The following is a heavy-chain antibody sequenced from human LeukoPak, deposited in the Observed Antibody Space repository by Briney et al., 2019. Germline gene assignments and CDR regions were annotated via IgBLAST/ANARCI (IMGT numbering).Heavy chain of an antibody. D-gene: IGHD3-10*01. J-gene: IGHJ4*01. V-gene: IGHV3-30*04. CDR3: ARARYYYGSGSSYFDY. CDR1: GFTFSSYA. CDR2: ISYDGSNK. Sequence: GGSLRLSCAASGFTFSSYAMHWVRQAPGKGLEWVAVISYDGSNKYYADSVKGRLTISRDNSKNTLYLQTNSLRAEDTAVYYCARARYYYGSGSSYFDYWGQGTLVTVSS.